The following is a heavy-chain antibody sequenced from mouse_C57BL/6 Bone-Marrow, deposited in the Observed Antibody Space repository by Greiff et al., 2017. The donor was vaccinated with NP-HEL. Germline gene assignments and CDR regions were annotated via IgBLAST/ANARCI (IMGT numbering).Heavy chain of an antibody. CDR3: ARPPYYGSSYAWYFDV. D-gene: IGHD1-1*01. J-gene: IGHJ1*03. Sequence: EVQGVESGGDLVKPGGSLKLSCAASGFTFSSYGMSWVRQTPDKRLEWVATISSGGSYTYYPDSVKGRFTISRDNAKNTLYLQMSSLKSEDTAMYYCARPPYYGSSYAWYFDVWGTGTTVTVSS. V-gene: IGHV5-6*01. CDR1: GFTFSSYG. CDR2: ISSGGSYT.